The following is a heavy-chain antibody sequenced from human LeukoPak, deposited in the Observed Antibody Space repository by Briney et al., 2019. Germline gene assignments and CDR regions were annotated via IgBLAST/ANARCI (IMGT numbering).Heavy chain of an antibody. D-gene: IGHD2-15*01. Sequence: GGSLRLSCVASGFNFNKFWMSWVRQAPGKGLEWVANIMQDGSARYYVDSVKGRFTISRDNAKNSVYLQMNSLRVEDTAVYYCISGHQWNYWGQGTLVTVSS. V-gene: IGHV3-7*03. CDR3: ISGHQWNY. J-gene: IGHJ4*02. CDR1: GFNFNKFW. CDR2: IMQDGSAR.